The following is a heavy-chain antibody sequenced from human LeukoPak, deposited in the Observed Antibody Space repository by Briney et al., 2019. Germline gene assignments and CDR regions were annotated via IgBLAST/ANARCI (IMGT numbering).Heavy chain of an antibody. CDR1: GGSISSSSYY. Sequence: SETLSLTCTVSGGSISSSSYYWGWIRQPPGKGLEWIGSIYYSGSTYYNPSLKSRVTISVDTSKNQFSLKLSSVTAADTAVYYCASQSPLQWELRGGWFDPWGQGTLVTVSS. J-gene: IGHJ5*02. CDR2: IYYSGST. D-gene: IGHD1-26*01. V-gene: IGHV4-39*01. CDR3: ASQSPLQWELRGGWFDP.